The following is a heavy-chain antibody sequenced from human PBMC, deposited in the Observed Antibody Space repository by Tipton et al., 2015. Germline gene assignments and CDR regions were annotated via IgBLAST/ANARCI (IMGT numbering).Heavy chain of an antibody. CDR3: ARRFSHSSSWTFDY. CDR2: VYFTGTT. CDR1: GGSISSYS. D-gene: IGHD6-13*01. Sequence: TLSLTCNVSGGSISSYSWSWIRQSPGMGLEWIGYVYFTGTTNYNPSFKSRVTMSIDTSNNEFSLKLSSVTAADAAVYYCARRFSHSSSWTFDYWGQGTLVTVSS. V-gene: IGHV4-59*08. J-gene: IGHJ4*02.